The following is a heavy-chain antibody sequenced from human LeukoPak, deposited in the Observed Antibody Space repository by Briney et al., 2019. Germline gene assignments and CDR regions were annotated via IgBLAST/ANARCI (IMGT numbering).Heavy chain of an antibody. CDR1: GYTFTGYY. Sequence: ASVKVSCKASGYTFTGYYMHWVRQAPGQGLEWMGRINPNSGNTNYAQKLQGRVTMTTDTSTSTAYMELRSLRSDDTAVYYCARDVGATYMDVWGKGTTVTVSS. V-gene: IGHV1-2*06. CDR2: INPNSGNT. J-gene: IGHJ6*03. CDR3: ARDVGATYMDV. D-gene: IGHD1-26*01.